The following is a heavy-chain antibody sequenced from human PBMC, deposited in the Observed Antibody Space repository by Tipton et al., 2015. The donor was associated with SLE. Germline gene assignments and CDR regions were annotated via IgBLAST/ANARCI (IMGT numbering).Heavy chain of an antibody. V-gene: IGHV4-39*01. J-gene: IGHJ4*02. CDR1: SDSITSSTYY. CDR3: ARQDAVSGSYPGGLF. D-gene: IGHD3-10*01. CDR2: IFYSGTT. Sequence: TLSLTCTVSSDSITSSTYYWAWIRQPPGKGLEWIGRIFYSGTTNYNPSLKSRVTIFVGTSMNQFSLNLRSVTAADSAVYYCARQDAVSGSYPGGLFWGQGTLVTVSS.